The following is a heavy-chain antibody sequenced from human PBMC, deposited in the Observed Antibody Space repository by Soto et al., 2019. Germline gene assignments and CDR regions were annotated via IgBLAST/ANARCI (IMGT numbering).Heavy chain of an antibody. CDR2: INQSGST. CDR3: ARHSGTYYGAFDF. Sequence: QVQLQQWGAGLLKPSETLSLTCAVYGGSFIDYYWTWIRQPPGKWLEWIGEINQSGSTNYNPSHKSRVTISVDTSKNQFALKLSSVTAADTAVYFCARHSGTYYGAFDFWGQGTMVTVSP. V-gene: IGHV4-34*02. D-gene: IGHD1-26*01. J-gene: IGHJ3*01. CDR1: GGSFIDYY.